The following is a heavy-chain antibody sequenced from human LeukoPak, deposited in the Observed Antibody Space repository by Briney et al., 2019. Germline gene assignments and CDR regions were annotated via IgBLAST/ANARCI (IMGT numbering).Heavy chain of an antibody. CDR3: AKDPEMATITGHYFDY. CDR1: GFTFSSYG. V-gene: IGHV3-30*18. CDR2: ISYDGSNK. D-gene: IGHD5-24*01. J-gene: IGHJ4*02. Sequence: PGRSLRLSCAASGFTFSSYGMHWVRQAPGKGLEWVAVISYDGSNKYYADSVKGRFTISRDNSKNTLYLQINSLRAEDTAVYYCAKDPEMATITGHYFDYWGQGTLVTVSS.